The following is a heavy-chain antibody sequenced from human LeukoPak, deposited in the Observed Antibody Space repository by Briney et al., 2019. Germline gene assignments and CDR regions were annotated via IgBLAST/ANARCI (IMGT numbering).Heavy chain of an antibody. CDR3: LRGGGHGWFDY. CDR2: INPNSGDT. V-gene: IGHV1-2*02. CDR1: GYTFTRYN. Sequence: ASVTVSCKASGYTFTRYNFHWVRQAPGQGLEWMGWINPNSGDTNFAQKFQGRVTMTRDTSISTVYMERTSLRADDAAVYYCLRGGGHGWFDYWGQGTLVSVSS. J-gene: IGHJ4*02. D-gene: IGHD6-19*01.